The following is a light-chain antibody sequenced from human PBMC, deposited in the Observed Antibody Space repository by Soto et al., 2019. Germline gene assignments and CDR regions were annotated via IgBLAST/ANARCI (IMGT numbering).Light chain of an antibody. CDR3: LQDYSYPWT. CDR1: QVIRND. V-gene: IGKV1-6*01. J-gene: IGKJ1*01. CDR2: GAF. Sequence: AIQMTQSPSSLSASVGDRVTITCRASQVIRNDLGWYQHKPGKAPKLLIYGAFSLQSGVPSRFNGSGSGTDFTLTISSLQAEDFATYYCLQDYSYPWTFGQGTKVDIK.